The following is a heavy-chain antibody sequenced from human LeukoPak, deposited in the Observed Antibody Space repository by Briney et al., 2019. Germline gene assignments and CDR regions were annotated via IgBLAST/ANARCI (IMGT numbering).Heavy chain of an antibody. Sequence: SEPLSLTCSVSGGSISSSSHSWGWIRQSPGKGLEWIGSIYYSGSTFYNPSLKSRVTISVDRSKNQFSLKLSSVTAADTAVFYCARDGKRASMITSGGARPHYFDYWGQGALVTVSS. V-gene: IGHV4-39*07. CDR3: ARDGKRASMITSGGARPHYFDY. J-gene: IGHJ4*02. CDR2: IYYSGST. D-gene: IGHD3-16*01. CDR1: GGSISSSSHS.